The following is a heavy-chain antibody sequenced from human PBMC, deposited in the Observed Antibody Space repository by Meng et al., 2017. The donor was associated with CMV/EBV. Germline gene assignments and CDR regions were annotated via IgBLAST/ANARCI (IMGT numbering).Heavy chain of an antibody. V-gene: IGHV1-8*03. Sequence: ASVKVSCKASGYTFTSYDINWVRQATGQGLEWMGWMNPNSGNTGYAQKFQGRVTITRNTSISTAYMELSSLRSEDTAVYYCARERVVVPAASYGRWFDPWGQGTLVTVSS. D-gene: IGHD2-2*01. CDR3: ARERVVVPAASYGRWFDP. CDR2: MNPNSGNT. J-gene: IGHJ5*02. CDR1: GYTFTSYD.